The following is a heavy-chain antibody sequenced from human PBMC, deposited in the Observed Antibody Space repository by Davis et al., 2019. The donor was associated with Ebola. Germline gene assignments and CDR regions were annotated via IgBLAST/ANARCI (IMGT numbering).Heavy chain of an antibody. V-gene: IGHV4-61*01. Sequence: SETLSLTCTVSGGSVSSGSYYWSWIRQPPGKGLEWIGYIYYRGSTNYNPSLKSRVTISVDTSKNQFSLKLSSVTAADTAVYYCARPDHVGPDNWFDPWGQGTLVTVSS. J-gene: IGHJ5*02. CDR1: GGSVSSGSYY. CDR3: ARPDHVGPDNWFDP. D-gene: IGHD1-14*01. CDR2: IYYRGST.